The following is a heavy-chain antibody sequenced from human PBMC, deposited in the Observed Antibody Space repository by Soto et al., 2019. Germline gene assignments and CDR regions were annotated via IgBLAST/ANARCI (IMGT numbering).Heavy chain of an antibody. CDR1: CNTFTNFG. CDR3: ARVIPGAEAWFDP. D-gene: IGHD2-2*01. V-gene: IGHV1-18*01. J-gene: IGHJ5*02. Sequence: SGKVSFKASCNTFTNFGVTWVRQAPGQGLEWMGWISAYTDDPNYAQKFQGRVTMTIDTSTSTAYLDLRSLTSDDTAVYYCARVIPGAEAWFDPWGQGTLVTVSS. CDR2: ISAYTDDP.